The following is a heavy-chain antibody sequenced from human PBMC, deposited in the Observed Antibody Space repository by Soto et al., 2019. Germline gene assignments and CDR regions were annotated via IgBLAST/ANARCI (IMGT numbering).Heavy chain of an antibody. CDR1: GFTMSTYS. J-gene: IGHJ4*02. CDR3: SKWSGYGDL. D-gene: IGHD5-12*01. V-gene: IGHV3-23*01. CDR2: ISVTPGIT. Sequence: GGSLRLSCAASGFTMSTYSVTWVRQAPGKGLEWVSGISVTPGITFYADSVKGRFTISRDSSNNAVYLQMNSLRAEDTAMYFCSKWSGYGDLWGQGALVTVSS.